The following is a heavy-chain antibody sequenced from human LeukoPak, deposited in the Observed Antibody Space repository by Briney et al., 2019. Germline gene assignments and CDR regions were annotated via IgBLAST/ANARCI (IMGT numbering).Heavy chain of an antibody. CDR2: IQYGGSNK. J-gene: IGHJ4*02. Sequence: PGGSLRLSCAASGFTFSSYGMHWVRQAPGKGLEWVAFIQYGGSNKYYADSVKGRFTISRDNSKNTLYLQMNSLRAEDTAVYYRARVLSSGWLFDYWGQGTLVTVSS. D-gene: IGHD6-19*01. V-gene: IGHV3-30*02. CDR1: GFTFSSYG. CDR3: ARVLSSGWLFDY.